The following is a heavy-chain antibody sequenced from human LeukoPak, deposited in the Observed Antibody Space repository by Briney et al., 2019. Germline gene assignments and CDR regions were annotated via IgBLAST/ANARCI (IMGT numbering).Heavy chain of an antibody. V-gene: IGHV1-2*02. J-gene: IGHJ4*02. CDR2: ISPNTGAT. D-gene: IGHD2-2*01. CDR1: GYTFTGYY. CDR3: ARGRGSTSSNFDY. Sequence: GASVKVSCKPSGYTFTGYYLHWVRQAPGQALEWMGWISPNTGATIYAQNFQGRVTMSRDTSISTAYMDLSSLRSDDTAVYYCARGRGSTSSNFDYWGQGTLVTVSS.